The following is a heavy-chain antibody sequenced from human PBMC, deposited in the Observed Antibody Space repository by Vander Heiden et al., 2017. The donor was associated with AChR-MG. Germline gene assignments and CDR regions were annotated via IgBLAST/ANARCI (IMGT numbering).Heavy chain of an antibody. CDR2: ISWNSGSI. D-gene: IGHD3-16*02. CDR1: GFPFDDFA. CDR3: AKEEVIGYYYYYGMDV. Sequence: EVQLVESGGGLVQPGRSLRLSCAAPGFPFDDFAMHWVRQAPGKGLEWVSGISWNSGSIGYADSVKGRLTISRDNAKNSLYLQMNSLRAEDTALYYCAKEEVIGYYYYYGMDVWGQGTTVTVSS. V-gene: IGHV3-9*01. J-gene: IGHJ6*02.